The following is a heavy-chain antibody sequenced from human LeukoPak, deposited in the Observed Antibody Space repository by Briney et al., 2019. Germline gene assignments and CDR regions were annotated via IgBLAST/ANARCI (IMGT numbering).Heavy chain of an antibody. CDR3: AKEEEIAAAGTLGGGDY. D-gene: IGHD6-13*01. CDR2: ISGSGGST. CDR1: GFTFSNYA. V-gene: IGHV3-23*01. Sequence: AGGSLRLSCAASGFTFSNYAMSWVRQAPGKGLEWVSAISGSGGSTYYADSVKGRFTISRDNSKNTLYLQMNSLRAEDTAVYYCAKEEEIAAAGTLGGGDYWGQGTLVTVSS. J-gene: IGHJ4*02.